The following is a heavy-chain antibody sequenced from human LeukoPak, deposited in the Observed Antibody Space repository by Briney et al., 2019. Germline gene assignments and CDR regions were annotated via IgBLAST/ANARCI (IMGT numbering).Heavy chain of an antibody. CDR3: ARVAPPDYYDSSGLTYYFDY. D-gene: IGHD3-22*01. J-gene: IGHJ4*02. V-gene: IGHV3-30*04. Sequence: GRSLRLSCAASGFTFSSYAKHWVRQAPGKGLEWVAVISYDGSNKYYADSVKGRFTISRDNSKNTLYLQMNSLRAEDTAVYYCARVAPPDYYDSSGLTYYFDYWGQGTLVTVSS. CDR1: GFTFSSYA. CDR2: ISYDGSNK.